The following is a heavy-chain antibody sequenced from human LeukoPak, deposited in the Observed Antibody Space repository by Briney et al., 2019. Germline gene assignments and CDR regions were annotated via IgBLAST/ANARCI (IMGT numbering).Heavy chain of an antibody. V-gene: IGHV3-30*02. D-gene: IGHD2-2*01. CDR1: GFTFSSYG. CDR3: AKDNTPIVVVPAAMAFDY. Sequence: GGSLRLSCAASGFTFSSYGMHWVRQAPGKGLEWVAFIRYDGSNKYYADSVKGRFTISRDNSKNTLYLQMNSLRAEDTAVYYCAKDNTPIVVVPAAMAFDYWGQGTLVTVSS. CDR2: IRYDGSNK. J-gene: IGHJ4*02.